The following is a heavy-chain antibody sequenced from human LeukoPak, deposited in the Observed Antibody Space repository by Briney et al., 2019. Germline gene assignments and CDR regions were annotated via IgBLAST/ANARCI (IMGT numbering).Heavy chain of an antibody. V-gene: IGHV4-39*07. CDR1: GGSISSSSYY. Sequence: SETLSLTCTVSGGSISSSSYYWGWIRQPPGKGLEWIGSIYYSGSTYYNPSLKSRVTISVDISKNQFSLKVSSVTAAGTAVYYCARDAGHQLSRRNYYAMDVWGQGTTVTVSS. D-gene: IGHD2-2*01. CDR2: IYYSGST. CDR3: ARDAGHQLSRRNYYAMDV. J-gene: IGHJ6*02.